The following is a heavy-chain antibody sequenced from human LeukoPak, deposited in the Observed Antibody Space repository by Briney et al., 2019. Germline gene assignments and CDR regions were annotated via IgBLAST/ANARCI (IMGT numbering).Heavy chain of an antibody. Sequence: GGSLRLSCAASGFTFSSYWMSWVRQAPGKGLEWVANIKQDGSEKYYVDSVKGRFTISRDNAKTSLYLQMNSLRAEDTGIYYCAKYRDGAWTKPNDFWGQGTLVTVFS. CDR3: AKYRDGAWTKPNDF. CDR1: GFTFSSYW. V-gene: IGHV3-7*03. CDR2: IKQDGSEK. D-gene: IGHD3-16*02. J-gene: IGHJ4*02.